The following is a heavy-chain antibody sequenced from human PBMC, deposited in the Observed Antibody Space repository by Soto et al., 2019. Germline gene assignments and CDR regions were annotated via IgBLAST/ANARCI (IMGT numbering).Heavy chain of an antibody. CDR3: ASAYYDILTGSAAFDI. CDR2: IYYSGST. CDR1: GGSISSYY. Sequence: SYTLYLTCTVAGGSISSYYWSWIRQPPGKGLEWIGYIYYSGSTNYNPSLKSRVTISVDTSKNQFSLKLSSVTAADTAVYYCASAYYDILTGSAAFDIWGQGAMVTVS. J-gene: IGHJ3*02. V-gene: IGHV4-59*07. D-gene: IGHD3-9*01.